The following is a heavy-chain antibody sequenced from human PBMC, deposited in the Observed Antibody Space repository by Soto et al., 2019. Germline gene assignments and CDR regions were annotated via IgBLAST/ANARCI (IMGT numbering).Heavy chain of an antibody. D-gene: IGHD5-18*01. CDR2: IYHSGST. Sequence: QVQLQESGPGLVKPSGTLSLTCAVSGGSISSSNWWSWVRQPPGKGLEWIGEIYHSGSTNYNPSLKSRVTISVDKSKNQFALELSSVTAADTAVYYCARVRRGIQLWGANDYWGQGTLVTVSS. J-gene: IGHJ4*02. CDR3: ARVRRGIQLWGANDY. CDR1: GGSISSSNW. V-gene: IGHV4-4*02.